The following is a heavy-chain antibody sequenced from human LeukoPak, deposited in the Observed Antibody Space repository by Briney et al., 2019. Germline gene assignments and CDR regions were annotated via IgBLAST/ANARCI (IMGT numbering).Heavy chain of an antibody. CDR1: GHRFTTYW. CDR3: ARRGFCSGGSCHSAPFDY. D-gene: IGHD2-15*01. CDR2: IYPGDSDN. J-gene: IGHJ4*02. Sequence: GESLKISCKGSGHRFTTYWIAWVRPMPGKGLEWMGIIYPGDSDNRYSPSFSGQVTISADKSLSTAYLQWSSLKASDTAMYFCARRGFCSGGSCHSAPFDYGGQGTRVIVSS. V-gene: IGHV5-51*01.